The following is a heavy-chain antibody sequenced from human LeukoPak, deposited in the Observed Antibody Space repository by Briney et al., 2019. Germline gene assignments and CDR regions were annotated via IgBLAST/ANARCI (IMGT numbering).Heavy chain of an antibody. J-gene: IGHJ5*02. V-gene: IGHV3-23*01. CDR3: AKDES. CDR2: ISTSGGST. CDR1: GFTFSNYA. Sequence: QSGGSLRLSCAASGFTFSNYAMSWVRQAPGKGPEWVSLISTSGGSTSYADSVKGRFTISRDNSKSTLYLQMNSLTAEDTAVYYCAKDESWGQGTLVTVSS.